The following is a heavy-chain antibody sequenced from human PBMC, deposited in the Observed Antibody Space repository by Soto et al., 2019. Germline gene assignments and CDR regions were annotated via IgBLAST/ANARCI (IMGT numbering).Heavy chain of an antibody. CDR1: GGSISIGGYY. D-gene: IGHD6-6*01. CDR2: SYYSGST. Sequence: SDTLSLTCTVSGGSISIGGYYWICIRQHPGKGLEWIGYSYYSGSTYYNPSLKSRVTISVDTSKNQFSLKLSSVTAADTAVYYCARDTTAARYFDYWGQGTLVTVSS. V-gene: IGHV4-31*03. J-gene: IGHJ4*02. CDR3: ARDTTAARYFDY.